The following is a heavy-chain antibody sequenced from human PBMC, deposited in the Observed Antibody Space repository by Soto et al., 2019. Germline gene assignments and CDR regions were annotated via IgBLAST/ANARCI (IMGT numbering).Heavy chain of an antibody. CDR3: AKYANYYGSGSYVQDYYYGMDV. V-gene: IGHV3-30*18. J-gene: IGHJ6*02. CDR1: GFTFSSYG. CDR2: ISYDGSNK. D-gene: IGHD3-10*01. Sequence: GGSLRLSCAASGFTFSSYGMHWVRQAPGKGLEWVAVISYDGSNKYYADSVKGRFTISRDNSKNTLYLQMNSLRAEDTAVYYCAKYANYYGSGSYVQDYYYGMDVWGQGTTVTVSS.